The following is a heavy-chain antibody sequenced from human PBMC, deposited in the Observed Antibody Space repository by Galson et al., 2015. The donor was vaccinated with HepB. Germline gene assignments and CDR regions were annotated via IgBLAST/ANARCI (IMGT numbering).Heavy chain of an antibody. Sequence: SVKVSCKASGYTFTSYGISWVRQAPGQGLEWMGWISAYNGNTNYAQKLQGRVTMTTDTSTSTAYMELRSLRSDDTAVYYCARDGKVLLWFGELLNKPDFDYWGQGTLVTVSS. J-gene: IGHJ4*02. CDR3: ARDGKVLLWFGELLNKPDFDY. D-gene: IGHD3-10*01. V-gene: IGHV1-18*01. CDR1: GYTFTSYG. CDR2: ISAYNGNT.